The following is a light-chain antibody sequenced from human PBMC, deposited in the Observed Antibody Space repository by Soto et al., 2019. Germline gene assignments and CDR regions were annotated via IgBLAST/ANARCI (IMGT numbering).Light chain of an antibody. J-gene: IGLJ2*01. V-gene: IGLV3-1*01. Sequence: SYELTQPPSVSVSPGQTASITCAGDKLGDKYACWYQQKPGQSPVLVIYQDNKRPSGIPERFSGSNSGNTATLTISGTQAMDEADYYCQACDSRTVVFGGRTKLTVL. CDR3: QACDSRTVV. CDR1: KLGDKY. CDR2: QDN.